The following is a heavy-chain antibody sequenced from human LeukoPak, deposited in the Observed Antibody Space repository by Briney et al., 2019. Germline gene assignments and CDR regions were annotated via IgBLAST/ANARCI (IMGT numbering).Heavy chain of an antibody. Sequence: GGSLRLSCAASGFTFSDYYMSWIRQAPGKGLEWVSYISSSGGTVSYADSVKGRFTISRDNAKNSVYLQMTSLRAEDSAVYFCGNQRSGGTCPELWGQGTQVTVSS. CDR1: GFTFSDYY. V-gene: IGHV3-11*04. D-gene: IGHD2-15*01. CDR3: GNQRSGGTCPEL. J-gene: IGHJ4*02. CDR2: ISSSGGTV.